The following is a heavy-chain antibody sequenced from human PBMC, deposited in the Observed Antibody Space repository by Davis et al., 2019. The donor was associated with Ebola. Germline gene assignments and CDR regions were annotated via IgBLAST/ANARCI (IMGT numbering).Heavy chain of an antibody. J-gene: IGHJ4*02. CDR2: IYSGGST. CDR3: ARGRSSGWPYYFDY. CDR1: GFTFSSYS. Sequence: GESLKISCAASGFTFSSYSMNWVRQAPGKGLEWVSVIYSGGSTYYADSVKGRFTISRDNSKNTLYLQMNSLRAEDTAVYYCARGRSSGWPYYFDYWGQGTLVTVSS. D-gene: IGHD6-19*01. V-gene: IGHV3-53*05.